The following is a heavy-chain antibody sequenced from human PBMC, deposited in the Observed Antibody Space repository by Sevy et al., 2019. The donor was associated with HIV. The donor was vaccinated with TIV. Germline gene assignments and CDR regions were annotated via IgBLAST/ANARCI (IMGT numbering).Heavy chain of an antibody. D-gene: IGHD2-2*01. V-gene: IGHV3-30-3*01. J-gene: IGHJ6*02. CDR2: ISYDGSNK. CDR3: ARGGTSEIYYYYYGMDV. CDR1: GFTFSSYA. Sequence: GGSLRLSCAASGFTFSSYAMHWVRQAPGKGLEWVAVISYDGSNKYYADSVKGRFTISRDNSKNTLYLQMNSLRAEDTVVYYCARGGTSEIYYYYYGMDVWGQGTTVTVSS.